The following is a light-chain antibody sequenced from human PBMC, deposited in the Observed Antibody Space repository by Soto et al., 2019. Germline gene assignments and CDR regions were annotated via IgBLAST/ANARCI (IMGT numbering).Light chain of an antibody. V-gene: IGKV3-20*01. CDR1: QSVSSSY. CDR2: GAY. Sequence: EIVLTQSPGTLSLSPGERATLSCRASQSVSSSYLAWYQQKPGQAPRLLIYGAYSRATGIPDRFSGSGYGTDFTLTISRLEPEDFAVYYCQQYGSSPLYTFGQGTKLEIK. J-gene: IGKJ2*01. CDR3: QQYGSSPLYT.